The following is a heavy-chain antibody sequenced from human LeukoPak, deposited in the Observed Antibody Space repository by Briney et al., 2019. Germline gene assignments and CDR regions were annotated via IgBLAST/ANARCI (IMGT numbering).Heavy chain of an antibody. V-gene: IGHV3-33*06. D-gene: IGHD3-3*01. CDR2: IWYDGSNK. CDR3: AKELTIFGVVTQNWFDP. CDR1: GFTFSSYG. J-gene: IGHJ5*02. Sequence: GGSLRLSCAASGFTFSSYGMHWVRQAPGKGLEWVAVIWYDGSNKYYADSVKGRFTISRDNSKNTLYLQMNSLRAEDTAVYYCAKELTIFGVVTQNWFDPWGQGTLVTVSS.